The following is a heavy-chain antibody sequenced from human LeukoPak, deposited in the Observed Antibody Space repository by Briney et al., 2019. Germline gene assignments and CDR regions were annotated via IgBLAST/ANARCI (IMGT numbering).Heavy chain of an antibody. CDR1: GFTFSSYS. J-gene: IGHJ3*02. CDR3: AGRAVTTGDNNAFDI. CDR2: ISSSSSYI. V-gene: IGHV3-21*01. Sequence: GGSLRLSCAASGFTFSSYSMNWVRQAPGKGLEWVSSISSSSSYIYYADSVKGRFTTSRDNAKNSLYLQMNSLRAEDTAVYYCAGRAVTTGDNNAFDIWGQGTMVTVTS. D-gene: IGHD4-17*01.